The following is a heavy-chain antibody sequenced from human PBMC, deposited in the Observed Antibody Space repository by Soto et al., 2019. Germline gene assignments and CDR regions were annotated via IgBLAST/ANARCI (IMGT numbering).Heavy chain of an antibody. J-gene: IGHJ4*02. D-gene: IGHD6-13*01. CDR2: FYYGGST. CDR1: DASISSTSYY. CDR3: ADRLSVAGNYFDY. Sequence: QLQLQKSGPGLLKPSETLSLTCTVSDASISSTSYYWGWIRQPPGKGLEWIGSFYYGGSTYYNPSLNRRVTMSVDTSTKQFPLKLTSVTAADTAVYYCADRLSVAGNYFDYWGQGTLITVSS. V-gene: IGHV4-39*01.